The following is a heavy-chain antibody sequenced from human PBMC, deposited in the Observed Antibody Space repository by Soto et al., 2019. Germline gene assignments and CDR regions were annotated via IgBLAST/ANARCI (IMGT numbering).Heavy chain of an antibody. CDR3: ARALGYTYGHLPIDY. J-gene: IGHJ4*02. D-gene: IGHD5-18*01. CDR2: INHSGST. CDR1: GGSFSGYY. Sequence: VQLQQWGAGLLKPSETLSLTCAVYGGSFSGYYWSWIRQPPGKGLEWIGEINHSGSTNYSPSLKGRVTISLDTSGNQFPLKLNSVTAAATAVYYCARALGYTYGHLPIDYWGQGALVTVSS. V-gene: IGHV4-34*01.